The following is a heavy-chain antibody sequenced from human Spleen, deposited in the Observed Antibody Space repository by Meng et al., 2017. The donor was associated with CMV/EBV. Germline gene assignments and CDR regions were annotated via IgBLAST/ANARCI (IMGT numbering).Heavy chain of an antibody. CDR3: AKGTYDFWCGDDAFDI. CDR1: GFTFNTYA. J-gene: IGHJ3*02. D-gene: IGHD3-3*01. Sequence: GESLKISCAASGFTFNTYAMSWVRQAPGKGLEWVSAISGSGGSTYYADSVKGRFTISRDNSKNTLYLQMNSLRAEDTAVYYCAKGTYDFWCGDDAFDIWGQGTMVTVSS. CDR2: ISGSGGST. V-gene: IGHV3-23*01.